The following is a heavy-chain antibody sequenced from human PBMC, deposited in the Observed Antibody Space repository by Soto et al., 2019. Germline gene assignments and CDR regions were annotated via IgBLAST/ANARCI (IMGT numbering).Heavy chain of an antibody. V-gene: IGHV4-30-4*08. CDR1: GGSISRGGYY. J-gene: IGHJ4*02. D-gene: IGHD3-10*01. CDR2: IYYSGST. Sequence: SETLSLTCTVSGGSISRGGYYWSWIRQHPGKGLEWIGYIYYSGSTYYNPSLKSRVTISVDTSKNQFSLKLSSVTAADTAVYYCARAQGSGFLVSWGQGTLVTVSS. CDR3: ARAQGSGFLVS.